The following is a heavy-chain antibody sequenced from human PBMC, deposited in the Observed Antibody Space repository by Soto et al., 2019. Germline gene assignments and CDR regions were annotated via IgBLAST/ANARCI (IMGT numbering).Heavy chain of an antibody. Sequence: GGSLRLSCAASGFTFSSYWMHWVRQAPGKGLVWVSRLKSDGSGTTYADSVKGRLTISRDNAKNTLYLQMNSLRAEDTAVYYCVRGDGKDDDGNGYLGRHWGQGTLVTVSS. V-gene: IGHV3-74*01. CDR2: LKSDGSGT. CDR3: VRGDGKDDDGNGYLGRH. D-gene: IGHD3-16*01. CDR1: GFTFSSYW. J-gene: IGHJ4*02.